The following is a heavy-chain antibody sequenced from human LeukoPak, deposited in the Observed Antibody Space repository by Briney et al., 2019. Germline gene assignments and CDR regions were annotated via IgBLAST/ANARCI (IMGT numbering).Heavy chain of an antibody. CDR3: ARGDRSTSKRFDH. CDR2: IFAGVGT. V-gene: IGHV3-53*01. CDR1: GFSVSMHY. J-gene: IGHJ4*02. Sequence: GGSLTPAYAASGFSVSMHYITCVRQAPGKGLEWVSIIFAGVGTYYADSVRGRFTICRYNSKNTLYLQMNSLEGEDGAVYYSARGDRSTSKRFDHWGQGTLVTVS. D-gene: IGHD2-2*01.